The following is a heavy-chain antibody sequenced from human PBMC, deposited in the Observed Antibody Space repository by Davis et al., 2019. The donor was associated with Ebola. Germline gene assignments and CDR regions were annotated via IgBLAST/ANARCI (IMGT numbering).Heavy chain of an antibody. CDR1: GFTLSGYW. Sequence: GESPKIPCAASGFTLSGYWMSWVRQAPGKGLEWVANIKQDGSQSFYVDSVKGRFTISRDNAKNSLYLQMNSLKAEDTAVYYCAREDSTSAAECDYWGQGILVTVSS. CDR2: IKQDGSQS. CDR3: AREDSTSAAECDY. J-gene: IGHJ4*02. V-gene: IGHV3-7*01. D-gene: IGHD6-6*01.